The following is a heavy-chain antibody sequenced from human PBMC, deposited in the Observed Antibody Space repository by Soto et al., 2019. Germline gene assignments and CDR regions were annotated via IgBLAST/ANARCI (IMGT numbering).Heavy chain of an antibody. CDR3: AKDRRAVTTVGYYYGMDV. Sequence: QVQLVESGGGVVQPGRSLRLSCAASGFTFSSYGMHWVRQAPGKGLEWVAVISYDGSNKYYADSVKGRFTISRDNSKNTLYLQMNSLRAEDTAVYYCAKDRRAVTTVGYYYGMDVW. CDR1: GFTFSSYG. V-gene: IGHV3-30*18. J-gene: IGHJ6*01. D-gene: IGHD4-4*01. CDR2: ISYDGSNK.